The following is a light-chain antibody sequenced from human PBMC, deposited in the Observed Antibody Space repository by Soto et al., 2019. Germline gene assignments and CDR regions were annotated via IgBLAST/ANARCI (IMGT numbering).Light chain of an antibody. CDR3: SSYAGSSYV. J-gene: IGLJ1*01. Sequence: QSALTQPPSASGSPGQSVTISCTGTSSDVGGYNYVSWYQQHPGKAPKLMIYEVSKRPSGVPDRFSGSKSGNTASLTVSGLQAEDEAYYYCSSYAGSSYVFGTGTKVTVL. CDR2: EVS. CDR1: SSDVGGYNY. V-gene: IGLV2-8*01.